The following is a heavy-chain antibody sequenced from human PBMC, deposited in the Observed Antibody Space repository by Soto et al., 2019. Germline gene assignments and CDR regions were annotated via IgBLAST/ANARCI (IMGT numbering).Heavy chain of an antibody. CDR1: GFTVSSNY. D-gene: IGHD5-18*01. CDR2: IYSGGST. J-gene: IGHJ4*02. V-gene: IGHV3-66*01. Sequence: VQLVESGGGLVQPGGSLRLSCAASGFTVSSNYMSWVRQAPGKGLEWVSVIYSGGSTYYADSVKGRFTISRDNSKNTLYLQMNSLRAEDTAVYYCARVIGAMVKEGYYFDYWGQGTLVTVSS. CDR3: ARVIGAMVKEGYYFDY.